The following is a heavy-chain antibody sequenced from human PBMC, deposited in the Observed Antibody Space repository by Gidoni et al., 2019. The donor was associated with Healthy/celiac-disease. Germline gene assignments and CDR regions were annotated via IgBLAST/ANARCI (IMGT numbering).Heavy chain of an antibody. D-gene: IGHD3-10*01. CDR2: IYSGGST. V-gene: IGHV3-53*04. J-gene: IGHJ3*02. CDR3: AREPRGSLHGSGSSDAFDI. Sequence: EVQLVESGGGLVQPGGSLRLSCAASGFTVSSTYRSWVRQAPGKGLEWVSVIYSGGSTYYADSVKGRFTISRHNSKNTLYLQMNSLRAEDTAVYYCAREPRGSLHGSGSSDAFDIWGQGTMVTVSS. CDR1: GFTVSSTY.